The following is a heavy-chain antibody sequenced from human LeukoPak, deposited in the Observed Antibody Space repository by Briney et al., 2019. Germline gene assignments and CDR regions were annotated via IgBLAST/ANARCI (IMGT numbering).Heavy chain of an antibody. J-gene: IGHJ4*02. CDR2: IWYDGSNK. V-gene: IGHV3-33*01. Sequence: GGSLRLSCAASGFTFSSYGMHWVRQAPGKGLEWVAVIWYDGSNKYYADSVKGRFTISRDNSKNTLYLQMNSLRAEDTAVYYCARGPRGYCSGGSCSVDDYWGQGTLVTVSS. CDR1: GFTFSSYG. CDR3: ARGPRGYCSGGSCSVDDY. D-gene: IGHD2-15*01.